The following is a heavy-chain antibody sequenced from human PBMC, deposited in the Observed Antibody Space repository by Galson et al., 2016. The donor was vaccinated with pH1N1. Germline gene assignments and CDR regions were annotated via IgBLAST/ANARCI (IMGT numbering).Heavy chain of an antibody. Sequence: SLRLSCAASGFTFVAFTMNWIRQAPGKGLEWVSYISGGSRNIHYADSVKGRFTISRDNARNSLYLQLTNLRAEDTAVYYCVRDLTRRGSLPVYYFDSWGQGTLVTVSP. CDR2: ISGGSRNI. D-gene: IGHD1-26*01. J-gene: IGHJ4*02. V-gene: IGHV3-48*04. CDR1: GFTFVAFT. CDR3: VRDLTRRGSLPVYYFDS.